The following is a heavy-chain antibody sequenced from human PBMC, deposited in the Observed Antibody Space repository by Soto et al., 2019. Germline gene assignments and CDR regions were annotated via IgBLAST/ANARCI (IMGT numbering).Heavy chain of an antibody. D-gene: IGHD6-6*01. V-gene: IGHV3-23*01. CDR3: AKWGPYSSSSLYFQH. CDR1: GFTFSSYA. CDR2: ISGSGGST. J-gene: IGHJ1*01. Sequence: GGSLRLSCAASGFTFSSYAMSWVRQAPGKGLEWVSAISGSGGSTYYADSVKGRFTISRDNSKNTLYPQMNSLRAEDTAVYYCAKWGPYSSSSLYFQHWGQGTLVTVSS.